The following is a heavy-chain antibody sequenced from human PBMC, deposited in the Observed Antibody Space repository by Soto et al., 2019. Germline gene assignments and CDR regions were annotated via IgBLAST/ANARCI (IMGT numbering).Heavy chain of an antibody. V-gene: IGHV4-59*01. CDR2: IYYTGST. D-gene: IGHD4-17*01. CDR3: ARGGSYGDFFDY. J-gene: IGHJ4*02. CDR1: GGSMSSNH. Sequence: PSETLSLTCTVSGGSMSSNHWTWIRQSPGKGLEWIGYIYYTGSTKYNPSLKSRVTISLDTSKNQFSLRLTSVTSADTAVYYCARGGSYGDFFDYWGQGAQVTVSS.